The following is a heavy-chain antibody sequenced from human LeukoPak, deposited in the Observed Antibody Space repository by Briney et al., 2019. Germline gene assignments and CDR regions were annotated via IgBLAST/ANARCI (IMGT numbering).Heavy chain of an antibody. J-gene: IGHJ6*04. D-gene: IGHD3-10*01. Sequence: LSLTCTVSGDSISSYYMTWIRQAPGKGLEWVSYISGPGSTIYYADSVKGRFTISRDNAKNSLFLQMNNLRAEDTAVYYCARDEGSGSYPLGVWGRGTTVTISS. CDR3: ARDEGSGSYPLGV. V-gene: IGHV3-11*01. CDR1: GDSISSYY. CDR2: ISGPGSTI.